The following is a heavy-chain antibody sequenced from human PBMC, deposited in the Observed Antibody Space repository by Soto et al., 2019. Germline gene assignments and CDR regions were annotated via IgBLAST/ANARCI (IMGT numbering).Heavy chain of an antibody. CDR1: GFSLSTGGMG. CDR2: IYWDGDR. J-gene: IGHJ6*02. V-gene: IGHV2-5*02. CDR3: VHSRCGGDCLQSYSSHYYYGMDI. D-gene: IGHD2-21*02. Sequence: QITLKESGHTLVKPTQTLTLTCTFSGFSLSTGGMGVGWIRQPPGKALEWLALIYWDGDRRYSPSLMNRLTIAKDTSKNQVVLTMTNMDPVDTATCYCVHSRCGGDCLQSYSSHYYYGMDIWGQGTTVTVSS.